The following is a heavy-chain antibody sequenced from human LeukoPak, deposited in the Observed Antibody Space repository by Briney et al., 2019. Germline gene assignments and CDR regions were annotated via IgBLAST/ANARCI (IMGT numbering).Heavy chain of an antibody. CDR1: GFTFSTYW. V-gene: IGHV3-74*01. CDR2: INGEGRST. Sequence: GGSLRLSCAASGFTFSTYWMRWVRQAPGKGLVWVSRINGEGRSTSHADSVKGRFTISRDNAKNTLYLQMSSLRAEDTAVYYCAREANSGYSSGDDAFDIWGQGTMVTVSS. CDR3: AREANSGYSSGDDAFDI. J-gene: IGHJ3*02. D-gene: IGHD6-19*01.